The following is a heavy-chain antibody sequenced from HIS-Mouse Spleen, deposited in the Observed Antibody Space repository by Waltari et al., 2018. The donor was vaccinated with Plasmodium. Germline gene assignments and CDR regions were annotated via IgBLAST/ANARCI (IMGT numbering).Heavy chain of an antibody. D-gene: IGHD6-13*01. CDR1: ASTFSRYW. V-gene: IGHV3-7*01. CDR2: IKQDGSEK. CDR3: ASSWYWYFDL. J-gene: IGHJ2*01. Sequence: EVQLVESGGGLVQPGGSLRLSCAAAASTFSRYWMSWVRQAPGKGLEWVANIKQDGSEKYYVDSVKGRFTISRDNAKNSLYLQMNSLRAEDTAVYYCASSWYWYFDLWGRGTLVTVSS.